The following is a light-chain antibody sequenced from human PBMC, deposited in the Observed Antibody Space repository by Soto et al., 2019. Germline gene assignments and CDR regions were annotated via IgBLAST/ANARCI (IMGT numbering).Light chain of an antibody. Sequence: DIQMTQSPSSLSEFVGDRVTLTCRASQSISSYLNWYQKKPGKAPEVLIYATSYFQTGVPSRFSGRGSATDFTLTMDSLQPEDIATYYCQQTYSGFSFGPGTKVPIK. V-gene: IGKV1-39*01. CDR2: ATS. J-gene: IGKJ3*01. CDR1: QSISSY. CDR3: QQTYSGFS.